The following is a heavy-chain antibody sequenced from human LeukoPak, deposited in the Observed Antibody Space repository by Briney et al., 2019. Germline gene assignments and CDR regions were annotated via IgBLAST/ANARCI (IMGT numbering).Heavy chain of an antibody. Sequence: GGSLRLSCAGSGFTFDDYGMSWVRQAPGKGLEWVSGINWNGGSTGYADSVKGRFTISRDNAKNSLYLQMNSLRAEDTAVYYCATSYYDSSGYPNSLGAFDIWGQGTTVTVSS. CDR1: GFTFDDYG. CDR3: ATSYYDSSGYPNSLGAFDI. J-gene: IGHJ3*02. V-gene: IGHV3-20*04. CDR2: INWNGGST. D-gene: IGHD3-22*01.